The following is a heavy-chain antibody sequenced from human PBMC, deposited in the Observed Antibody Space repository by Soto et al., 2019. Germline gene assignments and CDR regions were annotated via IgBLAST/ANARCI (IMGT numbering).Heavy chain of an antibody. D-gene: IGHD5-18*01. CDR1: GGTFSSYA. CDR3: ARRGYSYGTPIQPYYYYGMDV. V-gene: IGHV1-69*13. J-gene: IGHJ6*02. Sequence: ASVKVSCKASGGTFSSYAISWVRQAPGQGLEWMGGIIPIFGTANYAQKFQGRVTITADESTSTAYMELSSLRSEDTAVYYCARRGYSYGTPIQPYYYYGMDVGGQGTTVTVSS. CDR2: IIPIFGTA.